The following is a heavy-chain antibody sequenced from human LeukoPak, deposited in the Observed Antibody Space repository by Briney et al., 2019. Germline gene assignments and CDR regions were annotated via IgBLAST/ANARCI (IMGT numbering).Heavy chain of an antibody. D-gene: IGHD4-17*01. V-gene: IGHV1-69*04. CDR1: GGTFSIYA. CDR3: ASMTTVTTRSNYYYYYGMDV. CDR2: IIPILGIA. J-gene: IGHJ6*02. Sequence: SVRVSCRASGGTFSIYAISWVRQAPGQGLGWRGRIIPILGIANYAQKFQGRVTITADKSTSTAYMELSGLRSEDTAVYYCASMTTVTTRSNYYYYYGMDVWGQGTTVTVSS.